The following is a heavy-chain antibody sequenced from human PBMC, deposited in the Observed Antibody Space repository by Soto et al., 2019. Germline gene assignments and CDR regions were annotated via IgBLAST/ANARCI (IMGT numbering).Heavy chain of an antibody. Sequence: QVHLVQSGAEVKKPGASVKVSCQGSGYAFTTYGITWVRQAPGQGLEWMGWISAHNGNTNYAQKLQGRVTVTRDTSTSTAYMELRSLRYDDTAVYYCARGRYGDYWGQGAQVTVYS. CDR1: GYAFTTYG. CDR3: ARGRYGDY. D-gene: IGHD1-1*01. CDR2: ISAHNGNT. V-gene: IGHV1-18*01. J-gene: IGHJ4*02.